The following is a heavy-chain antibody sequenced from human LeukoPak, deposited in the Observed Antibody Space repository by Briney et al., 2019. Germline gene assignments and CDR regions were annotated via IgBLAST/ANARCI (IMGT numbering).Heavy chain of an antibody. CDR3: AGLKYYDFWSGYDWFDP. CDR2: IYSGGST. D-gene: IGHD3-3*01. V-gene: IGHV3-66*04. Sequence: GGSLRLSCAASGFTVSSNYMSWVRQAPGKGLEWVSVIYSGGSTYYADSVKGRFTISRDNSKNTLYLQMNSLRAEDTAVYYCAGLKYYDFWSGYDWFDPWGQGTLVTVSS. CDR1: GFTVSSNY. J-gene: IGHJ5*02.